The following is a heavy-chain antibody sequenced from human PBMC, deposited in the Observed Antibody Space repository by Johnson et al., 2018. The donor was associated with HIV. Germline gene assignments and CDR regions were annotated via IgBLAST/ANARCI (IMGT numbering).Heavy chain of an antibody. CDR1: GFTFSSYV. D-gene: IGHD4-17*01. CDR3: ARHAGGDFTYGLFQH. CDR2: ISSNGGST. Sequence: VQLVESGGNLVQPGGSLRLSCAASGFTFSSYVMHWVRQAPGKGLEYVSDISSNGGSTGYAESVKGRFTISRDNAKNSLYIQMSGLREEDTALYYCARHAGGDFTYGLFQHWGRGTLVTVSS. V-gene: IGHV3-64*07. J-gene: IGHJ1*01.